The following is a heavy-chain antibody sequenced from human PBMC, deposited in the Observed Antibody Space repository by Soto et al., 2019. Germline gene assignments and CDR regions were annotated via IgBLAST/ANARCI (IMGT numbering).Heavy chain of an antibody. CDR2: IYSGGST. V-gene: IGHV3-66*01. D-gene: IGHD6-13*01. CDR3: ARASSSRDYYYGMDV. J-gene: IGHJ6*02. CDR1: GFTVSSNY. Sequence: PGGSLRLSCAASGFTVSSNYMSWVRQAPGKGLEWVSVIYSGGSTYYADSVKGRFTISRDNSKNTLYLQMNSLRAEDTAVYYCARASSSRDYYYGMDVWGQGTTVTVSS.